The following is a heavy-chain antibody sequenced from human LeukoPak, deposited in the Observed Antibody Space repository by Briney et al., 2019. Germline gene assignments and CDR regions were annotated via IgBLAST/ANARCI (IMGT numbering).Heavy chain of an antibody. CDR1: GFTFGSYS. J-gene: IGHJ4*02. CDR3: AILQPLGSPPNDF. Sequence: PGGSLRLSCAASGFTFGSYSMNWVRQAPGKGLEWVSYISGSSTTIYYADSVKGRFTVSRDNAENSLHLQMSGLRAEDTAVHYCAILQPLGSPPNDFWGQGTLVTVSS. V-gene: IGHV3-48*01. D-gene: IGHD6-13*01. CDR2: ISGSSTTI.